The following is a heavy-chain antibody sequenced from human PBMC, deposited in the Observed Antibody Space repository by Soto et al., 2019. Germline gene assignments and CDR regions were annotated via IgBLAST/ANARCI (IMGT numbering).Heavy chain of an antibody. V-gene: IGHV3-23*01. J-gene: IGHJ3*02. CDR1: GFTFSSYA. Sequence: EVQILESGGGLVQPGGSLRLSCAASGFTFSSYAIYWVRQAPAKGLAWVSGISDSGTGTYYADSVKGRFTISRDNSKNTVYLQMKSLRAEDTAVYYCAKDHTVVIRDAFDIWGQGTMVNVSS. D-gene: IGHD3-22*01. CDR3: AKDHTVVIRDAFDI. CDR2: ISDSGTGT.